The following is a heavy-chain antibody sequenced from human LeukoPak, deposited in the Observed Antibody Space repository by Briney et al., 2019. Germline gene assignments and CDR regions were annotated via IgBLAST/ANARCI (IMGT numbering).Heavy chain of an antibody. D-gene: IGHD2-2*01. V-gene: IGHV3-23*01. Sequence: GGSLRLSCAASGFTFSSYAMSWVRQAPGKGLEWVSAISGSGGSTYYADSVKGRFTISRDNSTNTLYLQMDSLRAEDTAVYSVAKSGSTTRTYNGFDPWGQGTLVTVSS. J-gene: IGHJ5*02. CDR1: GFTFSSYA. CDR3: AKSGSTTRTYNGFDP. CDR2: ISGSGGST.